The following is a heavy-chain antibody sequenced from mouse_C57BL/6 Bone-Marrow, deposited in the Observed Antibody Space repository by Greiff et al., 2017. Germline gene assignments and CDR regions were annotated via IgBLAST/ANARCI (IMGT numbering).Heavy chain of an antibody. CDR3: ARSSGAY. D-gene: IGHD3-2*02. V-gene: IGHV1-55*01. Sequence: VQLQQPGAELVKPGASVKMSCKASGYTFTSYWITWVKQRPGQGLEWIGDIYPGSGSTNYNEKFKSKATLTVDTSSSTAYMQLRSLTSEDSAFYYSARSSGAYWGQGTLVTVSA. J-gene: IGHJ3*01. CDR1: GYTFTSYW. CDR2: IYPGSGST.